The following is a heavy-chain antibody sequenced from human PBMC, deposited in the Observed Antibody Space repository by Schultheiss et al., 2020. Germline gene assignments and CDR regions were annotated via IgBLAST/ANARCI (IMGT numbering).Heavy chain of an antibody. J-gene: IGHJ3*02. D-gene: IGHD3-22*01. CDR1: GFTFSSYA. CDR3: AKLAFYDSSGYYLLDAFDI. CDR2: ISGSGGST. Sequence: GSLRLSCAASGFTFSSYAMSWVRQAPGKGLEWVSAISGSGGSTYYADSVKGRFTISRDNSKNTLYLQMNSLRAEDTAVYYCAKLAFYDSSGYYLLDAFDIWGQGTMVTVSS. V-gene: IGHV3-23*01.